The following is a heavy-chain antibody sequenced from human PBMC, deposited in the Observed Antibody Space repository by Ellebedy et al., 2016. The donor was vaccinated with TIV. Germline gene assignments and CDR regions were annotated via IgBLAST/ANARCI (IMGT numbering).Heavy chain of an antibody. Sequence: GESLKISCAASGFTFSSYAMSWVRQAPGKGLEWVSGINSGGSRTYYADSVKGRFTISRDNSKGTVDLQMNSLRVEDTAVYFCTKDRTPGDGYWVFDDWGQGTLVTVSS. D-gene: IGHD5-18*01. J-gene: IGHJ4*02. CDR3: TKDRTPGDGYWVFDD. V-gene: IGHV3-23*01. CDR1: GFTFSSYA. CDR2: INSGGSRT.